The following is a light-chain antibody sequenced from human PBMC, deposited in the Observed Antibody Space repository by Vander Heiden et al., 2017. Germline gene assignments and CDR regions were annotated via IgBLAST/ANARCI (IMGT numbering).Light chain of an antibody. CDR2: AAS. V-gene: IGKV1-39*01. J-gene: IGKJ2*01. Sequence: DIQMTQSPSSLSASVGDRVTITCRASQSISSYLNWYQQKPGKAPKLLIYAASSLQSGVPSTFRGSGSGTDFTLTIRRLQPEDFATYYCQQSYSTPSTFGQGTKLEIK. CDR3: QQSYSTPST. CDR1: QSISSY.